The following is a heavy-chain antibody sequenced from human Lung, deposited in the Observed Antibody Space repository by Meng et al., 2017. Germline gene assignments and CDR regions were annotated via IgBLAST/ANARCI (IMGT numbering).Heavy chain of an antibody. J-gene: IGHJ4*02. CDR3: ATGAAAADH. CDR1: GFSFTDAW. CDR2: IESNSDGGTT. V-gene: IGHV3-15*04. Sequence: GGSLRLSCVASGFSFTDAWMSWVRQAPGKGLEWVGRIESNSDGGTTDYAAPVKGRFTISRDDSKNTLYLQMNSLIIEDTAPYFCATGAAAADHWGQGTLVTVSS. D-gene: IGHD6-13*01.